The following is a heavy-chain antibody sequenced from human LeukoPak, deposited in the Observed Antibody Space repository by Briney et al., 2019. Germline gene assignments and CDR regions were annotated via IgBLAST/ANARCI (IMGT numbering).Heavy chain of an antibody. Sequence: SETLSLTCTVSGGSISNYHWSWIRQPPGKGLEWIGYIYYSGNTNYNPSLKSRLTISLDTSKNQVSLRLSSVTAADTAVYHCARKDGDLWGQGTLVTVSS. J-gene: IGHJ5*02. CDR1: GGSISNYH. CDR2: IYYSGNT. V-gene: IGHV4-59*08. CDR3: ARKDGDL.